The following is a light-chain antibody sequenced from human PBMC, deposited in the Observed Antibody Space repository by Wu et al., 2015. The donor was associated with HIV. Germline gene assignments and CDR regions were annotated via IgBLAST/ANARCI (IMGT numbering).Light chain of an antibody. CDR1: QAIRNY. J-gene: IGKJ4*01. CDR2: GAS. CDR3: QQSYTTPLT. Sequence: DIQMTQSPSSLSASVGDRVTIICRASQAIRNYLAWYQLKPGKVPKLLIYGASILQSQVPPRFSGSGSGTDFTLTISSLQSEDFATYYCQQSYTTPLTFGGGTRVDVK. V-gene: IGKV1-27*01.